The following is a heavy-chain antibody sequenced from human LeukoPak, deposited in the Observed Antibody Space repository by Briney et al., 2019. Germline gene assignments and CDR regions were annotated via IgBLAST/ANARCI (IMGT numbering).Heavy chain of an antibody. CDR2: IRYDGSNK. CDR3: AKDRIQWELLREFDY. D-gene: IGHD1-26*01. J-gene: IGHJ4*02. CDR1: GFTFSSYG. Sequence: WGSLRLSCAASGFTFSSYGMHWVRQAPGKGLEWVAFIRYDGSNKYYADSVKGRFTISRDNSKNMLYLQRNSLRAEDTAVYYCAKDRIQWELLREFDYWGQGTLVTVSS. V-gene: IGHV3-30*02.